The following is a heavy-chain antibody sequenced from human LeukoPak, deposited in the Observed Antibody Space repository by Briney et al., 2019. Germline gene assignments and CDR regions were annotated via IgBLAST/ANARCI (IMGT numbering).Heavy chain of an antibody. D-gene: IGHD1-26*01. CDR1: GHTFTSYG. V-gene: IGHV1-18*01. Sequence: ASVKVSCKASGHTFTSYGISWVRQAPGQGLEWMGWISTYNDHTKYTQKMQGRVTMTTDTSTSTAYMELRSLRADDTAVYYCATDTTGGSYCDNWGQGTLVTVSS. CDR2: ISTYNDHT. J-gene: IGHJ4*02. CDR3: ATDTTGGSYCDN.